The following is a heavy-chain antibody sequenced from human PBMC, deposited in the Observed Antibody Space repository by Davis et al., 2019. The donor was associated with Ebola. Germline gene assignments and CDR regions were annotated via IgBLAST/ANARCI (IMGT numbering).Heavy chain of an antibody. CDR2: IRYDGSNK. CDR3: ARDSWLAAAGPIDY. J-gene: IGHJ4*02. Sequence: GESLKISCAASGFTFSSYGMHWVRQAPGKGLEWVAFIRYDGSNKYYADSVKGRFTISRDNSKNTLYLQMNSLRAEDTAVYYCARDSWLAAAGPIDYWGQGTLVTVSS. CDR1: GFTFSSYG. V-gene: IGHV3-30*02. D-gene: IGHD6-13*01.